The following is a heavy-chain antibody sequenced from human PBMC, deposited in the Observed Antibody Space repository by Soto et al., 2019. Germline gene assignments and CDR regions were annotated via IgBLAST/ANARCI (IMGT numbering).Heavy chain of an antibody. CDR3: ARQGQYSSGPFDF. J-gene: IGHJ4*02. V-gene: IGHV4-59*08. CDR1: GGSISSYY. D-gene: IGHD6-19*01. CDR2: IYYSGST. Sequence: SETLSLTCTVSGGSISSYYWSWIRQPPGKGLEWIGYIYYSGSTNYNPSLKSRLTISVDTSKNQFSLKLSSVTAADTAVYYCARQGQYSSGPFDFWGLGTLVTVSS.